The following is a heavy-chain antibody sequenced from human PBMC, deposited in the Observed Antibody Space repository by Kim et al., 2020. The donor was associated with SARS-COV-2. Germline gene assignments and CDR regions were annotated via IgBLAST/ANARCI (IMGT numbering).Heavy chain of an antibody. CDR1: GFTFSSYA. Sequence: GGSLRLCAASGFTFSSYAMHWVRQAPGKGLEWVAVISYDGSNKYYADSVKGRFTISRDNSKNTLYLQMNSLRAEDTAVYYCARAKAAALLDYWGQGTLVTVSS. D-gene: IGHD6-13*01. CDR3: ARAKAAALLDY. V-gene: IGHV3-30-3*01. CDR2: ISYDGSNK. J-gene: IGHJ4*02.